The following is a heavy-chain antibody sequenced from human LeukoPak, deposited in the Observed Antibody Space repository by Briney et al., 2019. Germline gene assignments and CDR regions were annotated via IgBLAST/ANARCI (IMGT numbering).Heavy chain of an antibody. CDR3: VGHRQLYRFDY. J-gene: IGHJ4*02. CDR1: GFTFSSYS. Sequence: GGSLRLSCAASGFTFSSYSMNWVRQAPGKGLEWVSSISSSSTYIYYADSVKGRFTISRDNAKNSLYLQMNSLRAGDTAVYYCVGHRQLYRFDYWGQGTLVTVSS. D-gene: IGHD2-2*02. V-gene: IGHV3-21*01. CDR2: ISSSSTYI.